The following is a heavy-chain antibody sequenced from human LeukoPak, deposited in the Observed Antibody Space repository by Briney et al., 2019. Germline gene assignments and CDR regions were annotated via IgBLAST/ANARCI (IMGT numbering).Heavy chain of an antibody. D-gene: IGHD2-15*01. J-gene: IGHJ6*03. Sequence: GASVKVSCKASGYTFTGYYMHWVRQAPGQGLEWMGWINPNSGGTNYAQKFQGRVTMTRDTSISTAYMELSRLRSDDTAVYYCARVAYCSGGSCYSEYYMDVWGKGTTVTVSS. CDR3: ARVAYCSGGSCYSEYYMDV. V-gene: IGHV1-2*02. CDR1: GYTFTGYY. CDR2: INPNSGGT.